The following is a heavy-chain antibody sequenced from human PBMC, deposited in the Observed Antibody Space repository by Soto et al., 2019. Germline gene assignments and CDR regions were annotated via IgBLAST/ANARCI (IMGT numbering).Heavy chain of an antibody. CDR1: GVTFCNAW. D-gene: IGHD2-2*01. CDR2: IKSKTDGGTT. J-gene: IGHJ6*02. Sequence: PGGSLRLFCAASGVTFCNAWMNWVRQAPGKRLEWVGRIKSKTDGGTTDYAAPVKGRFTISRDDSKSIAYLQMNSLKTEDTAVYYCTRDDCSSTSCYWVSYYYGMDVWGQGTTVTVSS. V-gene: IGHV3-15*07. CDR3: TRDDCSSTSCYWVSYYYGMDV.